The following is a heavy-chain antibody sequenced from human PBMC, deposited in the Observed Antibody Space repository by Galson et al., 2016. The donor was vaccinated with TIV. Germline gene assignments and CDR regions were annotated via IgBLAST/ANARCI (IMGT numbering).Heavy chain of an antibody. Sequence: SLRLSCAASGFIFSDYAMNWARQTPGKGLEWISYISRSGGNSFYAESVKGRFTVSRDSLDKSVFLQMNSLRDEDTAVYYCARDLAHCTVTSCFALIYYWGPGMLVTVSS. V-gene: IGHV3-48*02. CDR2: ISRSGGNS. CDR1: GFIFSDYA. CDR3: ARDLAHCTVTSCFALIYY. J-gene: IGHJ4*02. D-gene: IGHD2-8*02.